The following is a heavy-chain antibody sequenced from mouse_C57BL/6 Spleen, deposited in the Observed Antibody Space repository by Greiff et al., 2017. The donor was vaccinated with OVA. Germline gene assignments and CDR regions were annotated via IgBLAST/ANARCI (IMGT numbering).Heavy chain of an antibody. CDR3: ARSYDGYYAYFDY. CDR2: INPSSGYT. Sequence: VQLVESGAELAKPGASVKLSCKASGYTFTSYWMHWVKQRPGQGLEWIGYINPSSGYTKYNQKFKDKATLTADKSSSTAYMQLSSLTYEDSAVYYCARSYDGYYAYFDYWGQGTTLTVSS. CDR1: GYTFTSYW. D-gene: IGHD2-3*01. V-gene: IGHV1-7*01. J-gene: IGHJ2*01.